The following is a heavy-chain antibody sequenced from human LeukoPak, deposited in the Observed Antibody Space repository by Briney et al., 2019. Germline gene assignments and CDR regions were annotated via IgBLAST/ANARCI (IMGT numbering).Heavy chain of an antibody. CDR3: ARDGARPGRDAFDI. J-gene: IGHJ3*02. Sequence: SETLSLTCAVSGGSISSGGYSWSWLRQPPGKGLEWIGYIYHSGSTYYNPSLKSRVTISVDRSKNQFSLKLNSVTAADTAVYYCARDGARPGRDAFDIWGQGTMVTVSS. CDR2: IYHSGST. V-gene: IGHV4-30-2*01. CDR1: GGSISSGGYS. D-gene: IGHD1-1*01.